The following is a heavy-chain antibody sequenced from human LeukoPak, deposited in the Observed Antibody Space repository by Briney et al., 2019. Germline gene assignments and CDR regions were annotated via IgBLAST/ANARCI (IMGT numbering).Heavy chain of an antibody. V-gene: IGHV3-23*01. J-gene: IGHJ4*02. CDR3: AKDRSTTVVTPSDY. CDR2: IIGSGGST. Sequence: GGLRLSSAASGLTFSSNAMSWVRQAPRKGREWGSSIIGSGGSTYYADSVKGRFTISRDNSKNTLYLQMNSLRAEDTAVYYCAKDRSTTVVTPSDYWGQGTLVTVSS. CDR1: GLTFSSNA. D-gene: IGHD4-23*01.